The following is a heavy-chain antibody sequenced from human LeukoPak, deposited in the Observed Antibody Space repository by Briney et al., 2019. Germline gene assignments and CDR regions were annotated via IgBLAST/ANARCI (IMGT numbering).Heavy chain of an antibody. CDR1: GGSISSYY. CDR3: ARVQRYCSGGSCRYGYFDY. J-gene: IGHJ4*02. Sequence: SETLSLTCTVSGGSISSYYWSWIRQPPGKGLEWIGYIYYSGSTNYNPSLKSRVTISVDTSKNQFSLKLSSVTAAETAVYHCARVQRYCSGGSCRYGYFDYWGQGTLVTVSS. D-gene: IGHD2-15*01. V-gene: IGHV4-59*08. CDR2: IYYSGST.